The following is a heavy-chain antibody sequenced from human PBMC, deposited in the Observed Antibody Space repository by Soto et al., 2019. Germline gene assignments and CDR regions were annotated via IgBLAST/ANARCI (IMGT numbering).Heavy chain of an antibody. CDR3: ARDGATFWSGFTYGMDV. Sequence: ASVKVSCKASGYTFTTYSIAWVRQAPGERLEWMGWISAYNGNTNYAQKLQGRVTMTTDTSTSTAYMELRSLRSDDTAVYYCARDGATFWSGFTYGMDVWGQGTTVTVSS. CDR2: ISAYNGNT. CDR1: GYTFTTYS. D-gene: IGHD3-3*01. J-gene: IGHJ6*02. V-gene: IGHV1-18*01.